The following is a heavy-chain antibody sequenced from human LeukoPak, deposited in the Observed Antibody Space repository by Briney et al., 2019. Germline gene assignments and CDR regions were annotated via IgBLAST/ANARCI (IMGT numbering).Heavy chain of an antibody. CDR3: ARDNYDSSGYYHYYYGMDV. CDR2: IYYSGST. CDR1: GGSISSYY. Sequence: SETLSLTCAVSGGSISSYYWSWIRQPPGKGLEWIGYIYYSGSTNYNPSLKSRVTISVDTSKNQFSLKLSSVTAADTAVYYCARDNYDSSGYYHYYYGMDVWGQGTTVTVSS. V-gene: IGHV4-59*01. J-gene: IGHJ6*02. D-gene: IGHD3-22*01.